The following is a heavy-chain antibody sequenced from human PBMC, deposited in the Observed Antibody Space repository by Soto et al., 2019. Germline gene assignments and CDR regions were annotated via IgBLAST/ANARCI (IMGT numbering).Heavy chain of an antibody. CDR1: GSTFTSSA. CDR3: AAGINYDFWSGPPHYGMDV. V-gene: IGHV1-58*01. D-gene: IGHD3-3*01. CDR2: IVVGSGNT. Sequence: SVKVSCKASGSTFTSSAVQWVRQARGQRLEWIGWIVVGSGNTNYAQKFQERVTITRDMSTSTAYMELSSLRSEDTAVYYCAAGINYDFWSGPPHYGMDVWGQGTTVTVSS. J-gene: IGHJ6*02.